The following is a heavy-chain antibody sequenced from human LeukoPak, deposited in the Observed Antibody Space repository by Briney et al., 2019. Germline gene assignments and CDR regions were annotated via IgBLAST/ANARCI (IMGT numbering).Heavy chain of an antibody. V-gene: IGHV3-21*01. Sequence: GGSLRLSCAASGFSLSSYDMNWVRQAPGKGLEWLSSISTSSTFIYYTYSVKGRFTISRDNAKNSLYLQMNSLSAEDTAVYYCARADCSSSTCYLRSSWFDPWGQGTLVTVSS. D-gene: IGHD2/OR15-2a*01. J-gene: IGHJ5*02. CDR2: ISTSSTFI. CDR1: GFSLSSYD. CDR3: ARADCSSSTCYLRSSWFDP.